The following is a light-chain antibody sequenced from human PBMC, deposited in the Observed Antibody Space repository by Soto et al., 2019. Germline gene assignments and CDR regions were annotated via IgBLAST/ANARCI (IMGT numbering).Light chain of an antibody. CDR1: QDISTY. V-gene: IGKV1-33*01. CDR3: QHYDNLRWT. Sequence: DIQMTQSPSSLSASVGDRVIITCQASQDISTYLNWYQQKPGKAPKLLIYDASNLETGVPSRFSGSGSGTGFTFTISSLQPEDIATYFCQHYDNLRWTFGQGTKVEIK. CDR2: DAS. J-gene: IGKJ1*01.